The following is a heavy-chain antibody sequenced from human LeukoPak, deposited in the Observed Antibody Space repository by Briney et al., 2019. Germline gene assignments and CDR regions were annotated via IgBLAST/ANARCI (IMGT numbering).Heavy chain of an antibody. CDR3: ARVGIFGVVKTPHFDY. Sequence: SETLSLTCTVSGGSISSGGYYWSWIRPHPGKGLEWIGYIYYSGSTYYHPSLRSRVTISVDTSKNQFSLKLSSVTAADTAVYYCARVGIFGVVKTPHFDYWGQGTLVTGSS. CDR2: IYYSGST. CDR1: GGSISSGGYY. J-gene: IGHJ4*02. V-gene: IGHV4-31*03. D-gene: IGHD3-3*01.